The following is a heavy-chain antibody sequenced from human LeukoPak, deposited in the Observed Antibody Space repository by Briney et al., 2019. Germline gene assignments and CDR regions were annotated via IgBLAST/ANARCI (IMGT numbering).Heavy chain of an antibody. CDR3: ARDRAGNHYYYYYYMDV. J-gene: IGHJ6*03. CDR2: INPNSGGT. Sequence: ASVKVSCKASGYTFTGYYMHWVRQAPGQGLEWMGWINPNSGGTNYAQKFQGRVTMTRDTSISTAYMELSRLRSDDTAVYYSARDRAGNHYYYYYYMDVWGKGTTVTVSS. V-gene: IGHV1-2*02. CDR1: GYTFTGYY.